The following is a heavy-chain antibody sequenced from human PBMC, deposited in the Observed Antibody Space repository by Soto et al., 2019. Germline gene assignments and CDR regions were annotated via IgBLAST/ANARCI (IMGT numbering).Heavy chain of an antibody. J-gene: IGHJ4*02. V-gene: IGHV4-4*02. Sequence: SETLSRTCAVSGGSISSSNWWSWVRQPPGKGLEWIGEIYHSGSTNYNPSLKSRVTISVDKSKNQFSLKLSSVTAADTAVYYCATGYCSSTSCYVFDYWGQGTLVTVSS. CDR1: GGSISSSNW. CDR3: ATGYCSSTSCYVFDY. CDR2: IYHSGST. D-gene: IGHD2-2*01.